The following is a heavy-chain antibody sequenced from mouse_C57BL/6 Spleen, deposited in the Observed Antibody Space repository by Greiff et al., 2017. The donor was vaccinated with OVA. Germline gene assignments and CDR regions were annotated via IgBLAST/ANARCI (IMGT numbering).Heavy chain of an antibody. D-gene: IGHD2-4*01. CDR2: IDPSDSYT. Sequence: QVQLQQPGAELVMPGASVKLSCKASGYTFTSYWMHWVKQRPGQGLEWIGEIDPSDSYTNYNQKFKGKSTLTVDKSSSTAYMQLSSLTSEDSAVYYCARGGYDYDGMDYWGQGTSVTVSS. V-gene: IGHV1-69*01. CDR1: GYTFTSYW. J-gene: IGHJ4*01. CDR3: ARGGYDYDGMDY.